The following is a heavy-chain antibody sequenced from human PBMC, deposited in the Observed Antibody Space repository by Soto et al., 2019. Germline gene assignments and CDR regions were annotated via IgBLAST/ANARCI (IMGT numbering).Heavy chain of an antibody. CDR3: ARTPDI. CDR1: GYSISSSNW. CDR2: IYYGST. J-gene: IGHJ3*02. V-gene: IGHV4-28*01. Sequence: SETLSLTCAVSGYSISSSNWWGWIRQPPGKGLEWIGYIYYGSTYYNPSLKSRVTISVDRSKNQFSLKLSSVTAADTAVYYCARTPDIWGQGTMVTVSS.